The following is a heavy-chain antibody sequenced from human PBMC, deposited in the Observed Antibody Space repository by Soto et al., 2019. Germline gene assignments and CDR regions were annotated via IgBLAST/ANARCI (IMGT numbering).Heavy chain of an antibody. D-gene: IGHD3-16*01. Sequence: QVQLVESGGGVVQPGTSLRLSCVGSGFTFRSYVIHWVRQAPGKGLEWVALTSYDGSNNFYGDSVKGRFTISRHNSSNTVELQMDSLRFEDTAIYYCARWGTTGGLDVWGQGTLVSVSS. CDR2: TSYDGSNN. V-gene: IGHV3-33*05. CDR1: GFTFRSYV. J-gene: IGHJ4*02. CDR3: ARWGTTGGLDV.